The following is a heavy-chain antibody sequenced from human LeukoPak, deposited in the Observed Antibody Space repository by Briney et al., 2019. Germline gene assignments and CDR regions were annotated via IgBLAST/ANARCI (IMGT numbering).Heavy chain of an antibody. CDR2: IYYSGST. V-gene: IGHV4-59*01. J-gene: IGHJ4*02. CDR1: GGSISSYY. Sequence: SETLSLTCTVSGGSISSYYWSWIRQPPGKGLEWIGYIYYSGSTNYNPSLKSRVTISVDTSKNQFSLKLSSVTAADTAVYYCARGLGDWGQGTLVTVSS. CDR3: ARGLGD.